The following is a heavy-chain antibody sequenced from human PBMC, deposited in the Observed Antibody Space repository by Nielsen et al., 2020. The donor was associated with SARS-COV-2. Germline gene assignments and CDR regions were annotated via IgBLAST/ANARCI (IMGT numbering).Heavy chain of an antibody. CDR3: AKAPNPLAAAGYYYFDY. J-gene: IGHJ4*02. CDR2: IKSDGSGT. CDR1: GFTFSIYW. Sequence: GESLKISCAASGFTFSIYWIHWVRQAPGKGLAWVSRIKSDGSGTIYADSVEGRFTISRDNAKNSLYLQMNSLRAEDTALYYCAKAPNPLAAAGYYYFDYWGQGTLVTVSS. D-gene: IGHD6-13*01. V-gene: IGHV3-74*01.